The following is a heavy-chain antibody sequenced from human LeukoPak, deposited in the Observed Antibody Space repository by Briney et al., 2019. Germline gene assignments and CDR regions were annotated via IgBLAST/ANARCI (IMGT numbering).Heavy chain of an antibody. CDR2: IFPGDSDT. Sequence: GESLKISCKGSGYNFTSYWIGWVRQMPGKGLEWMAIIFPGDSDTRYSPSFRGQVTISADKSISTAYLQWRSLKASDTAMYYCARPNLMAASSNDAFDIWGQGTMVTVSS. V-gene: IGHV5-51*01. D-gene: IGHD6-13*01. CDR1: GYNFTSYW. CDR3: ARPNLMAASSNDAFDI. J-gene: IGHJ3*02.